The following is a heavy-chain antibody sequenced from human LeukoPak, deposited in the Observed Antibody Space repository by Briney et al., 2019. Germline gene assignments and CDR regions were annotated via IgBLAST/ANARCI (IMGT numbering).Heavy chain of an antibody. CDR3: ASVRRGFGESSKYYSYYYMDV. D-gene: IGHD3-10*01. CDR1: GGSIGSSSYY. V-gene: IGHV4-39*01. Sequence: PSETLSLTCSVSGGSIGSSSYYWGWLRQPPGEGLEWIGNIYYSGSTHFNPSLKSRLAISVDTSKNQFSLKLGAVTAADTAVYFCASVRRGFGESSKYYSYYYMDVWGNGTTVTISS. J-gene: IGHJ6*03. CDR2: IYYSGST.